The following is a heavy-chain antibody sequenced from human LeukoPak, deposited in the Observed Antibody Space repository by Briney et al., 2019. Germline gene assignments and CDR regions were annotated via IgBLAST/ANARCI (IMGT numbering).Heavy chain of an antibody. CDR3: ATYSYNNAREFQY. CDR1: GFTYSSYA. V-gene: IGHV3-23*01. Sequence: GGSLRLSCVASGFTYSSYAMTWVRQAPGKGLEWVSLISSSGDNTYYADSVEGRFTISRDNSKNTLYLQMNSLRAEDTAVYYCATYSYNNAREFQYWGQGTLVTVSS. D-gene: IGHD3-10*01. CDR2: ISSSGDNT. J-gene: IGHJ1*01.